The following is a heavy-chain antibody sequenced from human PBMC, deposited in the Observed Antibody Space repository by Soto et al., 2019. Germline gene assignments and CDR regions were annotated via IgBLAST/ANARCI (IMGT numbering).Heavy chain of an antibody. CDR2: IYYSGST. CDR3: ARGGYCSGASCAYMGHYYYYGMDV. J-gene: IGHJ6*02. CDR1: GGSISSSNYY. V-gene: IGHV4-39*01. Sequence: SSETLSLTCTVSGGSISSSNYYWGWIRQPPGKGLEWIGSIYYSGSTYYNPSLKSRVTISVDTSKNQFSLKLSSVTAADTAMYYCARGGYCSGASCAYMGHYYYYGMDVWGQGTTVTVS. D-gene: IGHD2-15*01.